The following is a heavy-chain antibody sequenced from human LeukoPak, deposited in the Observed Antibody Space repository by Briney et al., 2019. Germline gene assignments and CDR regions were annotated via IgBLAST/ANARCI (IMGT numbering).Heavy chain of an antibody. CDR3: ARDPPLWDDSSGYFPYWYFDL. V-gene: IGHV1-46*01. J-gene: IGHJ2*01. D-gene: IGHD3-22*01. CDR2: INPSGVST. Sequence: ASVTVSSMPSGYTFTSYYMHWVRQAPGQGLEWMGIINPSGVSTRDAQKFQGRVTMTRDTSTSTVYMELSSLRSEDTAVYYCARDPPLWDDSSGYFPYWYFDLWGPGTLVTVSS. CDR1: GYTFTSYY.